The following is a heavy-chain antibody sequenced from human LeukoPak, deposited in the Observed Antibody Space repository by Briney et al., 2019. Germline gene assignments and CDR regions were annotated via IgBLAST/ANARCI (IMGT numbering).Heavy chain of an antibody. V-gene: IGHV1-18*01. Sequence: ASVKVSCKASGYTFTSYGISWVRQAPGQGLEWMGWISAYNGNTNYAQKLQGRVTMTTDTSTSTAYMELRSLRSDDTAVYYCASYPFYGSGRNYCYYYGMDVWGQGTTVTVSS. CDR3: ASYPFYGSGRNYCYYYGMDV. CDR1: GYTFTSYG. J-gene: IGHJ6*02. CDR2: ISAYNGNT. D-gene: IGHD3-10*01.